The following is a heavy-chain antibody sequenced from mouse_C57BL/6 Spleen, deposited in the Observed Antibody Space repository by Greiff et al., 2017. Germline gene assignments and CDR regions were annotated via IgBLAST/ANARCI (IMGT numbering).Heavy chain of an antibody. CDR2: IDPSDSYT. J-gene: IGHJ2*01. Sequence: VQLQQSGAELVMPGASVKLSCKASGYTFTSYWMHWVKQRPGQGLEWIGEIDPSDSYTNYNQKFKGKSTLTVDKSSSTAYMQLSSLTSEDSAVYYCARGHSFDYWGQGTTLTVSS. V-gene: IGHV1-69*01. CDR1: GYTFTSYW. CDR3: ARGHSFDY.